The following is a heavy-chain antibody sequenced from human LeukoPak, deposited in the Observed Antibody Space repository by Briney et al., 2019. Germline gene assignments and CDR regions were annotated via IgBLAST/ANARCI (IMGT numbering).Heavy chain of an antibody. J-gene: IGHJ6*04. CDR3: ARVRVVPAAVGRIKVDYGMDV. CDR1: GGPFSGYY. Sequence: SETLSLTCAVYGGPFSGYYWSWIRQPPGKGLEWIGEINHSGSNNYNPSLKSRGTISVDTSKNQFSLKLSSVTAADTAVYYCARVRVVPAAVGRIKVDYGMDVWGKGTTVTVSS. V-gene: IGHV4-34*01. CDR2: INHSGSN. D-gene: IGHD2-2*01.